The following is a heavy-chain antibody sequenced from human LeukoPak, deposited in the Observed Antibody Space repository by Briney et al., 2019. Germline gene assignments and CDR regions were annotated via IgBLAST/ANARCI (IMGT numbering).Heavy chain of an antibody. J-gene: IGHJ4*02. D-gene: IGHD3-10*01. V-gene: IGHV3-7*01. CDR3: ARGSPYGSRSDYFDY. Sequence: GGSLRLSCAASGFTFSNNWMTWVRQAPGKGLEWVASVKKDASEKYYVDSVKGRFTISRDNAKNSLYLQMNSLRVEDTAVYYCARGSPYGSRSDYFDYWGQGTLVTVSS. CDR2: VKKDASEK. CDR1: GFTFSNNW.